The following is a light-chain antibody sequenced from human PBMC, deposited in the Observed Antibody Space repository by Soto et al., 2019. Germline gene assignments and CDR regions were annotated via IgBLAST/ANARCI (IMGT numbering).Light chain of an antibody. CDR3: AAWDDSLNGREV. CDR1: SSNIGSNS. CDR2: SNN. Sequence: QSALTQPPSASGTPGQRVTISCSGSSSNIGSNSVNWYQQLPGAAPKLLIYSNNQRPSGVPDRFSGSKSGTSASLAISGLQSEDEAHYYCAAWDDSLNGREVFGTGTKVTVL. J-gene: IGLJ1*01. V-gene: IGLV1-44*01.